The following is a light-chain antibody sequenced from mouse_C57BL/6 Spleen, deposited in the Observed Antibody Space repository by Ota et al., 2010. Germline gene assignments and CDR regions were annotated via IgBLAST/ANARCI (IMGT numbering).Light chain of an antibody. CDR2: WAS. V-gene: IGKV8-19*01. CDR3: KQSYNLHT. CDR1: QSLLNSGNQKNY. Sequence: DIVMTQSPSSLTVTAGEKVTMSCKSSQSLLNSGNQKNYLTWYQQKPGQPPKLLIYWASTRESGVPDRFTGSGSGTDFTLTISSVQAEDLAVYYCKQSYNLHTFGGGTKLEIK. J-gene: IGKJ2*01.